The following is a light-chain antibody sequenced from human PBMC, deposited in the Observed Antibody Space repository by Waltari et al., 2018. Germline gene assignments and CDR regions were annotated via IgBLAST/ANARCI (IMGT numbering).Light chain of an antibody. CDR3: QQRNSWPLT. J-gene: IGKJ4*01. V-gene: IGKV3-11*01. CDR2: DAS. Sequence: EIVLTQSPATLSLSPGERATLSCRASQSISTYLAWYQQKVGQAPRLLIYDASNRATGIPARFSGSGSGTDFTLTISSLEPEDFAVYHCQQRNSWPLTFGGGTKVEIK. CDR1: QSISTY.